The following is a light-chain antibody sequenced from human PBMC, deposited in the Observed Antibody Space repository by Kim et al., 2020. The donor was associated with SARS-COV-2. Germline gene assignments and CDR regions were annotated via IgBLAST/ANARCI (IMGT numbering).Light chain of an antibody. CDR2: RNN. V-gene: IGLV10-54*01. CDR3: SAWDSSLSALV. J-gene: IGLJ3*02. CDR1: SNNVGNQG. Sequence: LTQPPSVSKGLRQTATLTCTGNSNNVGNQGAAWLQQHQGHPPKLLSYRNNNRPSGISERLSASRSGNTASLTITGLQPEDEADYYCSAWDSSLSALVFGGGTKVTVL.